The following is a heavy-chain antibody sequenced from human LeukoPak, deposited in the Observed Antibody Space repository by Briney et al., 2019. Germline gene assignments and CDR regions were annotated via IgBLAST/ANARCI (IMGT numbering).Heavy chain of an antibody. CDR1: GYSFTSYW. CDR3: GRHLTAGYCSGGSCYEGYYYYYYYMDV. Sequence: GESLKISWKGSGYSFTSYWIGWVRQMPGKGLWWMGIIYPGDCDTRYSPSFQGQVTISAANSISTAYLQWSSLKASDTAMYYCGRHLTAGYCSGGSCYEGYYYYYYYMDVWGKGTTVTVSS. V-gene: IGHV5-51*01. CDR2: IYPGDCDT. J-gene: IGHJ6*03. D-gene: IGHD2-15*01.